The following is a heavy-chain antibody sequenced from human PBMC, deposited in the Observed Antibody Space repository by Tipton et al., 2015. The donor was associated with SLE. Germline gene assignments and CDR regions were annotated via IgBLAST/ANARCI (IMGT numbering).Heavy chain of an antibody. J-gene: IGHJ3*02. Sequence: TLSLTCTVSGGSISSYYWSWIRQPPGKGLEWIGYIYYSGSTNYNPSLKSRVTISVDTSKNQFSLKLSSVTAADTAVYFCAGSMVTRGVGAFEIWGQGTLVSVSS. CDR2: IYYSGST. V-gene: IGHV4-59*01. CDR3: AGSMVTRGVGAFEI. CDR1: GGSISSYY. D-gene: IGHD4-23*01.